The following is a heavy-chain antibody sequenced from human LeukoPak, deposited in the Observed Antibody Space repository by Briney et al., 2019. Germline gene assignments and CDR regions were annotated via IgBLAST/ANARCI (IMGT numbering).Heavy chain of an antibody. V-gene: IGHV4-39*07. Sequence: SETLSLTCTVSGDSISSSSYYWGWIRQPPGKGLEWIGEINHSGSTNYNPSLKSRVTISVDTSKNQFSLKLSSVTAADTAVYYCARGRGGSSSLRNFDYWGQGTLVTVSS. J-gene: IGHJ4*02. CDR2: INHSGST. CDR1: GDSISSSSYY. D-gene: IGHD6-6*01. CDR3: ARGRGGSSSLRNFDY.